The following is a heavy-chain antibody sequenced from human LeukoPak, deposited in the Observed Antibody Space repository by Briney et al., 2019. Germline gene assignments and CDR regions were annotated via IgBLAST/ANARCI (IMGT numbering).Heavy chain of an antibody. CDR1: GGTFSSYA. CDR3: ARGGFKTATWYYFDY. D-gene: IGHD1-26*01. CDR2: IIPIFGTA. J-gene: IGHJ4*02. V-gene: IGHV1-69*06. Sequence: ASVKVSCKASGGTFSSYAISWVRQAPGQGLEWMGGIIPIFGTADYAQKFQGRVTITADKSTSTAYMELSSLRSEDTAVYYCARGGFKTATWYYFDYWGQGTLVTVSS.